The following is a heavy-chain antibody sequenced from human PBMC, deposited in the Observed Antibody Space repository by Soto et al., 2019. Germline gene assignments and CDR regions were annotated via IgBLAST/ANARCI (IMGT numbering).Heavy chain of an antibody. J-gene: IGHJ4*02. V-gene: IGHV3-30*18. CDR1: GFTFSSYG. Sequence: QVQLVESGGGVVQPGRSLRLSCAASGFTFSSYGMHWVRQAPGKGLEWVAVISYDGSNKYYADSVKGRFTISRDNSKNPLYLQMNSLRAEDTAVYYCAKDKRAVVVTAPFDYWGQGTLVTVSS. CDR3: AKDKRAVVVTAPFDY. CDR2: ISYDGSNK. D-gene: IGHD2-21*02.